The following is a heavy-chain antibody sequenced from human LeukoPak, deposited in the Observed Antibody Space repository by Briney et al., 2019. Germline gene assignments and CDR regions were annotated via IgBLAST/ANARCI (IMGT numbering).Heavy chain of an antibody. J-gene: IGHJ4*02. V-gene: IGHV4-34*01. CDR2: INHSGST. Sequence: PSETLSLTCAVYSESFIGYYWSWIRQPPGKGLEWVGEINHSGSTNYNPSLKSRVTISIDTSKNQFSPKLTSVTAADTAVYYCAREAHYDGSGWAGDFDSWGQGTLFTVSS. CDR3: AREAHYDGSGWAGDFDS. CDR1: SESFIGYY. D-gene: IGHD3-22*01.